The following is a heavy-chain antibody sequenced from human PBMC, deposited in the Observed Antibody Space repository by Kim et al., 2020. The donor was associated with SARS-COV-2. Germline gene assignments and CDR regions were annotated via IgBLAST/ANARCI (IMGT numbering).Heavy chain of an antibody. V-gene: IGHV3-13*01. CDR3: ARRRIAVAGSEFGLDV. Sequence: SVKGRFTISRENAKNSLYLQMNSLRAGDTAVYYCARRRIAVAGSEFGLDVWGQGTTVTVSS. J-gene: IGHJ6*02. D-gene: IGHD6-19*01.